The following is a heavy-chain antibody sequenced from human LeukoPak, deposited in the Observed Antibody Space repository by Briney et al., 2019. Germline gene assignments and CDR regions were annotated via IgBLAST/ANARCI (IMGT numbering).Heavy chain of an antibody. J-gene: IGHJ6*02. CDR1: GFTFSSYG. D-gene: IGHD2-2*01. CDR3: AKDHVVVVPAAYYYYYGMDV. V-gene: IGHV3-30*18. Sequence: PGGSLRLSCAASGFTFSSYGMHWVRQAPGKGLEWVAVISYDGSNKYYADSVKGRFTISRDNSKNTLYLQMNSLRAEDTAVYYCAKDHVVVVPAAYYYYYGMDVWGQGTTVTVSS. CDR2: ISYDGSNK.